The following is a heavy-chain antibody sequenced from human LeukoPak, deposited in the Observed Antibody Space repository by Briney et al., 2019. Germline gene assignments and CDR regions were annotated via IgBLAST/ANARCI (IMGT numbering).Heavy chain of an antibody. D-gene: IGHD2-15*01. CDR3: ARIPSLIVGGFDY. Sequence: PGGSLRLSCAASGFTFSSYSMNWVRQAPGKGLEWVSSIISRSSYIYYADSVKGRFTISRDNAKHSLYLQINSLRAEDTAVYYCARIPSLIVGGFDYWGQGTLVTVSS. V-gene: IGHV3-21*01. CDR1: GFTFSSYS. J-gene: IGHJ4*02. CDR2: IISRSSYI.